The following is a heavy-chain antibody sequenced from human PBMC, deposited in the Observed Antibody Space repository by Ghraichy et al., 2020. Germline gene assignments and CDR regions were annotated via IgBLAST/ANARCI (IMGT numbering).Heavy chain of an antibody. J-gene: IGHJ6*03. CDR2: ISYDGSNK. CDR1: GFTFSSYG. D-gene: IGHD1-26*01. CDR3: AKDQVVGATSKGYYYYYYMGV. Sequence: GGSLRLSCAASGFTFSSYGMHWVRQAPGKGLEWVAVISYDGSNKYYADSVKGRFTISRDNSKNTLYLQMNSLRAEDTAVYYCAKDQVVGATSKGYYYYYYMGVWGKGTTVTVSS. V-gene: IGHV3-30*18.